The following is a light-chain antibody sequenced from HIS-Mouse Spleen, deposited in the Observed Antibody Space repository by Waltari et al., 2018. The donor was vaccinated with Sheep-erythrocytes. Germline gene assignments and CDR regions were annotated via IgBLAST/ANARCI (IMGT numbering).Light chain of an antibody. CDR3: YSTDSSGNHYV. J-gene: IGLJ1*01. V-gene: IGLV3-10*01. CDR2: EDS. Sequence: SYELTQPPSVSVSPGQTARITCSGDALPKKYAYWYQQKSGQAPVLVIYEDSNRPSGIPGRFSGSSSGTMATLTISGAQVEDEADYYCYSTDSSGNHYVFGTGTKVTVL. CDR1: ALPKKY.